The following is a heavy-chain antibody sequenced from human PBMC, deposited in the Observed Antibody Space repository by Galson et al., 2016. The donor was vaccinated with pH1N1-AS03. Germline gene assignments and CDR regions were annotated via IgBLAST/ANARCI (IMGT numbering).Heavy chain of an antibody. CDR3: ARGSGSPHWFDP. CDR2: VGGVDGSL. CDR1: GFTFSIYA. D-gene: IGHD3-3*01. J-gene: IGHJ5*02. V-gene: IGHV3-23*01. Sequence: SLRLSCAASGFTFSIYAMHWVRQAPGKGLEWVSGVGGVDGSLWYAESVKGRFTVSRDNSKGTLDLQMNSLRADDTAVYYCARGSGSPHWFDPWGQGTLVTVS.